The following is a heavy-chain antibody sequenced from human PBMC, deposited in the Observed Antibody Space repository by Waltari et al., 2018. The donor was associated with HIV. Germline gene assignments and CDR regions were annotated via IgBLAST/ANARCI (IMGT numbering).Heavy chain of an antibody. CDR2: INPKSGGT. CDR1: GYTFSDYY. J-gene: IGHJ3*02. V-gene: IGHV1-2*02. D-gene: IGHD2-15*01. CDR3: ARVGGRWYDSNAFDI. Sequence: QVQLVQSGAEVRKPGASVKISCKTSGYTFSDYYIHWVRQAPGQGLEWMGGINPKSGGTKFPMQFEGRVTLTSDTSINTAYLDLRRLRSDDTAIFYCARVGGRWYDSNAFDIWGQGTMLTVSS.